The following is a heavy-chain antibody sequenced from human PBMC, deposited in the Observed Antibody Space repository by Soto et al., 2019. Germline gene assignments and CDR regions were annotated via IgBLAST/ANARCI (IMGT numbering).Heavy chain of an antibody. CDR1: GYTFTSYA. J-gene: IGHJ4*02. Sequence: ASVKVSCKASGYTFTSYAMHWVRQAPGQRLEWMGWINAGNGNTKYSQKFQGRVTITRDTSASTAYMELSSLRSEDTAVYYCARVTRDSSGYYLPFYWGQGTLVTVSS. V-gene: IGHV1-3*01. CDR3: ARVTRDSSGYYLPFY. CDR2: INAGNGNT. D-gene: IGHD3-22*01.